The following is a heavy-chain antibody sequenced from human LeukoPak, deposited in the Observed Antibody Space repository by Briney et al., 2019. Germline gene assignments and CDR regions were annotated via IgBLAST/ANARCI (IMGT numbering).Heavy chain of an antibody. CDR1: GGSFSGHY. J-gene: IGHJ4*02. V-gene: IGHV4-34*01. D-gene: IGHD3-22*01. Sequence: PSETLSLTCAVYGGSFSGHYWSWIRQPPGKGLEWIGEINHSGSTNYNPSLKSRVTISVDTSKNQFSLKLSSVTAADTAVYYCARIGSGYYFDYWGQGTLVTVSS. CDR2: INHSGST. CDR3: ARIGSGYYFDY.